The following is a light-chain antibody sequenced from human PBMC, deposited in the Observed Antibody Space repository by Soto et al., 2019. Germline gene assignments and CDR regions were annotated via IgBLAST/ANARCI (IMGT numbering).Light chain of an antibody. Sequence: QSVLTQPPSASGSPGQSVTISCTGTSSDVGGYNCVSWYQQHQGKAPKLMIYEVSKRPSGVPDRFSGSKSGNTASLTVSGLQAEDEADYYCSSYAGSNIPVVFGGGTKLTVL. CDR2: EVS. CDR3: SSYAGSNIPVV. V-gene: IGLV2-8*01. CDR1: SSDVGGYNC. J-gene: IGLJ2*01.